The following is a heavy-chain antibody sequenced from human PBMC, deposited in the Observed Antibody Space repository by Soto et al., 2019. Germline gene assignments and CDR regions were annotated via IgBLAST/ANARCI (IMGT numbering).Heavy chain of an antibody. J-gene: IGHJ6*02. V-gene: IGHV4-4*02. Sequence: SETLSLTCAVSGGSISSSNWWSWVRQPPGKGLEWSGEIYHSGSTNYNPSLKSRVTISVDKSKNQFSLKLSSVTAADTAVYYCAGGWDTAMYYYYGMDVWGQGTTVTVSS. CDR3: AGGWDTAMYYYYGMDV. CDR2: IYHSGST. D-gene: IGHD5-18*01. CDR1: GGSISSSNW.